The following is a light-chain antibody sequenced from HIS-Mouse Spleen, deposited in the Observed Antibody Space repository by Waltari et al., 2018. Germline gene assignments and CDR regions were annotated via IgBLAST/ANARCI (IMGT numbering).Light chain of an antibody. J-gene: IGLJ3*02. CDR1: SSDVGGYNH. V-gene: IGLV2-14*01. CDR2: EVS. CDR3: SSYTSSSTLV. Sequence: QSALTQPASVSGSPGQSHTIPCTGTSSDVGGYNHVAWYQQHPRKAPKLMIYEVSNRPSGVSNRFSGSKSGNTASLTISGLQAEDEADYYCSSYTSSSTLVFGGGTKLTVL.